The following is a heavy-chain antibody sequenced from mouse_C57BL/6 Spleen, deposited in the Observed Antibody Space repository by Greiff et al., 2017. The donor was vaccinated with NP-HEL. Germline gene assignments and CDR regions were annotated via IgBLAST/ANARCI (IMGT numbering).Heavy chain of an antibody. D-gene: IGHD2-4*01. Sequence: EVKLQESGPELVKPGDSVKISCKASGYSFTGYFMNWVMQSHGKSLEWIGRINPYNGDTFYNQKFKGKATLTVDKSSSTAHMELRSLTSEDSAVYYCARMDYEYAMDYWGQGTSVTVSS. CDR2: INPYNGDT. V-gene: IGHV1-20*01. CDR3: ARMDYEYAMDY. CDR1: GYSFTGYF. J-gene: IGHJ4*01.